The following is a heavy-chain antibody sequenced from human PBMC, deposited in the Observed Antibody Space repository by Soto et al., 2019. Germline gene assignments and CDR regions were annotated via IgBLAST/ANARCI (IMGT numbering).Heavy chain of an antibody. J-gene: IGHJ4*02. V-gene: IGHV3-9*01. CDR3: AKALQNGYYPFDY. Sequence: EVQLVESGGGLVQPGRSLRLSCAASGFTFDDYAMHWVRQAPGKGLEWVSGISWNSGSICYADSVKGRFTISRDNAKNSLYLQMNSLRSEDTALYYCAKALQNGYYPFDYWGQGTLVTVSS. CDR2: ISWNSGSI. CDR1: GFTFDDYA. D-gene: IGHD3-3*01.